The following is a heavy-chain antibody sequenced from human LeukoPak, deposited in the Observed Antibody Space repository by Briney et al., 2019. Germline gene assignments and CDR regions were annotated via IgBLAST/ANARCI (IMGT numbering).Heavy chain of an antibody. CDR3: AKYWEQWPENYFDY. V-gene: IGHV3-23*01. J-gene: IGHJ4*02. CDR2: ISGSGGST. D-gene: IGHD6-19*01. CDR1: GFTFSSYA. Sequence: AGGSLRLSCAASGFTFSSYAMSWDRQAPGKGLEWVSAISGSGGSTYYADSVKGRFTISRDNSKNTLYLQMNSLRAEDTAVYYCAKYWEQWPENYFDYWGQGTLVTVSS.